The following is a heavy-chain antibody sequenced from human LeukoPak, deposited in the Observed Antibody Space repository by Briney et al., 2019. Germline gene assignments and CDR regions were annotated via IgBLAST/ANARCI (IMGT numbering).Heavy chain of an antibody. D-gene: IGHD2-2*01. CDR1: GGSFSGYY. Sequence: SETLSLTCAVYGGSFSGYYWSWIRQPPGKGLEWIGEINHSGSTNYNPSLKSRVTISVDTSKNQFSLKLSSVTAADTAVYYCARGGSGDIALVPAPRPNTTYNWFDPWGQGTLVTVSS. CDR2: INHSGST. V-gene: IGHV4-34*01. J-gene: IGHJ5*02. CDR3: ARGGSGDIALVPAPRPNTTYNWFDP.